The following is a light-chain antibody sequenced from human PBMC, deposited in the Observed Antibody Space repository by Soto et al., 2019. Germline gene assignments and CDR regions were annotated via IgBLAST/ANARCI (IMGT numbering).Light chain of an antibody. CDR3: QEYNNYWT. J-gene: IGKJ1*01. Sequence: DIQMTQSPSSLSASVGDRVTITCRASQSISSYLNWYQQKPGKAPKLLIYAASSLQSGVPSRFSGSGSGTDFTLTISSLHPDDFATYYCQEYNNYWTFGQGTKVDIK. CDR1: QSISSY. CDR2: AAS. V-gene: IGKV1-39*01.